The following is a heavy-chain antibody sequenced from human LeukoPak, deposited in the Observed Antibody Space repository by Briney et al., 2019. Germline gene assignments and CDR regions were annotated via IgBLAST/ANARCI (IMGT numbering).Heavy chain of an antibody. CDR3: ARVLAAAEAIYYMDV. Sequence: SEALSLTCTVSGGSISSGSYYWSWIRQPAGKGLEWIGRIYTSGSTNYNPSLKSRVTISVDTSKNQFSLKLSSVTAADTAVYYCARVLAAAEAIYYMDVWGKGTTVTVSS. D-gene: IGHD6-13*01. CDR1: GGSISSGSYY. CDR2: IYTSGST. J-gene: IGHJ6*03. V-gene: IGHV4-61*02.